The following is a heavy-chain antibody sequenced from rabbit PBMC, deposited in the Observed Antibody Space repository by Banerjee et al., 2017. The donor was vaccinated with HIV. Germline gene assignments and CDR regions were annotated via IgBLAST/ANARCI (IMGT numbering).Heavy chain of an antibody. V-gene: IGHV1S45*01. CDR3: ARDGFGTGPDYDL. CDR1: GIDFSTYG. CDR2: IYGGSSGST. D-gene: IGHD7-1*01. J-gene: IGHJ4*01. Sequence: QEQLVESGGGLVQPGGSLTLSCKASGIDFSTYGISWVRQDPGKWLEWIACIYGGSSGSTWYASWAKGRFTISKTSSTTVTLQMTSLTAADTATYFCARDGFGTGPDYDLWGPGTLVTVS.